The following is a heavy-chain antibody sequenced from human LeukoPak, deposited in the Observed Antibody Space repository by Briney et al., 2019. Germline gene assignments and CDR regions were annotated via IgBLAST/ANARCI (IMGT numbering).Heavy chain of an antibody. Sequence: PSETLSLTCTVSGGSISSSSYYWDWIRPPPGKGLEWVGSIHHSGTTYYNPSLKSRVTISVDTSKNQFSLKLSSVTAVDTAVYYCARGVPLGGYRVQQLVWGSYFYMDVWGSGTTVTVSS. V-gene: IGHV4-39*01. CDR1: GGSISSSSYY. CDR3: ARGVPLGGYRVQQLVWGSYFYMDV. CDR2: IHHSGTT. J-gene: IGHJ6*03. D-gene: IGHD3-16*01.